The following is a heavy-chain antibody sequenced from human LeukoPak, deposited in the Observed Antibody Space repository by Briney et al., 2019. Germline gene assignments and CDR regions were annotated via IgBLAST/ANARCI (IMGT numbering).Heavy chain of an antibody. Sequence: ASVKVSCKASGYTFTSYGISWVRQAPGQGLEWMGWISAYNGNTNYAQKLQGRVTMTTDTSTSTAYMELRSLRSDDTAVYYCARDLGGSGSYYPGWFDPWGQGTLVTVSS. D-gene: IGHD3-10*01. CDR3: ARDLGGSGSYYPGWFDP. CDR2: ISAYNGNT. CDR1: GYTFTSYG. J-gene: IGHJ5*02. V-gene: IGHV1-18*01.